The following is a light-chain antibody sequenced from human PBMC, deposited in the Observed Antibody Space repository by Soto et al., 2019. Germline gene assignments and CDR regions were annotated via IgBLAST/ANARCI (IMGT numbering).Light chain of an antibody. Sequence: QSVLTQPASVSRSPGQSITISCTGTSSDVGGYNYVSWYQQHPGKAPKLMIYDVSNRPSGVSNRFSGSKSGNTASLTISGLQAEDEADYYRSSYTSSSTPYVFGTGTKVTVL. V-gene: IGLV2-14*01. CDR3: SSYTSSSTPYV. J-gene: IGLJ1*01. CDR2: DVS. CDR1: SSDVGGYNY.